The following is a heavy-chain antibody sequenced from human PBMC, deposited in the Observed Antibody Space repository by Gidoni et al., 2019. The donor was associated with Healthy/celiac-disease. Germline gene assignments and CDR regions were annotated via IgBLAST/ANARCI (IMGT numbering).Heavy chain of an antibody. CDR2: IYYSGST. CDR1: GGSISSYY. CDR3: ARASGPILTGYSHLDY. V-gene: IGHV4-59*01. D-gene: IGHD3-9*01. Sequence: QVQLQESGPGLVKPSETLSLTCTVSGGSISSYYWSWIRQPPGKGLEWIGYIYYSGSTNYNPSLKSRVTISVDTSKNQFSLKLSSVTAADTAVYYCARASGPILTGYSHLDYWGQGTLVTVSS. J-gene: IGHJ4*02.